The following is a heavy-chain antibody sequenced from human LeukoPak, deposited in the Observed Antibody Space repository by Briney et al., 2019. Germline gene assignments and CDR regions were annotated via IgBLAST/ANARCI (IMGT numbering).Heavy chain of an antibody. Sequence: SETLSLTCTVSGGSISSYYWSWIRQPPGKVLEWIGYIYYSGSTNYNPSLKSRVTISVDTSKNQFSLKLSSVTAADTAVYYCARLYSSSHAFSYWGQGTLVTVSS. CDR2: IYYSGST. CDR3: ARLYSSSHAFSY. CDR1: GGSISSYY. D-gene: IGHD6-13*01. V-gene: IGHV4-59*01. J-gene: IGHJ4*02.